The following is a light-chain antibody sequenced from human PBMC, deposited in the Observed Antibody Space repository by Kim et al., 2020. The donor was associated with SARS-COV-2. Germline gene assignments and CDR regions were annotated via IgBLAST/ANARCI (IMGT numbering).Light chain of an antibody. CDR1: QDISKY. CDR2: DAS. V-gene: IGKV1-33*01. CDR3: QQHDTPPIT. J-gene: IGKJ5*01. Sequence: DIQMTQSPSSLSASVGDRVTITCQASQDISKYLNWYQQKLGRAPKLLIYDASSLETGVPSRFSGSASGTDFTFTISSLQPEDIATYYCQQHDTPPITFGQGTRLEIK.